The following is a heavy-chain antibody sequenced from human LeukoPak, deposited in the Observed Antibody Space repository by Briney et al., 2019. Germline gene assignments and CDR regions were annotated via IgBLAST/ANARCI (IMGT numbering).Heavy chain of an antibody. J-gene: IGHJ2*01. D-gene: IGHD6-6*01. CDR2: MNPSTGST. V-gene: IGHV1-8*03. Sequence: ASVQVSCQAPGFNFSDFDINWVRPATGEGLEWMGWMNPSTGSTGYAQKCQSRITITMDTSIRTAYMELNGLRSEDTAVYYCARWPLVHWYFDLWGLGTLVTVSS. CDR1: GFNFSDFD. CDR3: ARWPLVHWYFDL.